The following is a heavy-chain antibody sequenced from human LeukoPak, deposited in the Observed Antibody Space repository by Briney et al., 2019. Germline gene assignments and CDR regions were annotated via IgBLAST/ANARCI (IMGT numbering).Heavy chain of an antibody. CDR3: ARRSGLVGDPARFGF. Sequence: SETLSLTCAVYGGSFSGYYWSWIRQPPGKGLEYIASMYYTGSTYYNPSLKSRVTMSVDTSKNQFSLKLSSVTAADTAVYYCARRSGLVGDPARFGFWGQGALVTVSS. CDR1: GGSFSGYY. CDR2: MYYTGST. D-gene: IGHD3-16*01. J-gene: IGHJ4*02. V-gene: IGHV4-34*01.